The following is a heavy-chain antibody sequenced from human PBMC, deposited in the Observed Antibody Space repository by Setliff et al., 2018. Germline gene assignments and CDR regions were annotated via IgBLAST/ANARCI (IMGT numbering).Heavy chain of an antibody. Sequence: SETLSLTCAAYGGTFSDYYWTWTRQPPGKGLEWVGEINHRGSTTYNPSLKSRVTISVDTSKDQFSLKLISMIAADTAVYYCARGRNIAARLLDSWGQGTLVTVS. J-gene: IGHJ4*02. D-gene: IGHD6-6*01. CDR3: ARGRNIAARLLDS. CDR1: GGTFSDYY. CDR2: INHRGST. V-gene: IGHV4-34*01.